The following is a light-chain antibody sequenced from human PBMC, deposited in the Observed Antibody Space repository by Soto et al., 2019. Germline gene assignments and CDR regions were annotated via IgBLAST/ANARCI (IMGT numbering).Light chain of an antibody. CDR1: SSNLGAGFD. V-gene: IGLV1-40*01. J-gene: IGLJ1*01. CDR3: SSYRTTSPCV. Sequence: QSVLTQPPSVSGAPGQGVTLSCTGSSSNLGAGFDVHWYQQLPGTAPKLLTYGNNNRPSGVPDRFSGSRSGTSASLAITGLQTEDEAHYYCSSYRTTSPCVFGTGTKLTVL. CDR2: GNN.